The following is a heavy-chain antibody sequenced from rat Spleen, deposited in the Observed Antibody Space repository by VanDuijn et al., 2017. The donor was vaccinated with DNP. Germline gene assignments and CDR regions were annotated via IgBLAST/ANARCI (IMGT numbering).Heavy chain of an antibody. CDR1: GFSLTDYN. J-gene: IGHJ3*01. CDR2: ISTGGST. Sequence: QVQLTESGPGLVQPSQTLSLTCTVSGFSLTDYNVHWVRQPPGKVLAGIAAISTGGSTYYNSALKSRLSISRDTSKSQVFLKMNSVQTEDTAMYFCARSQGYYYDGSYYPFAYWGQGTLVTVSS. D-gene: IGHD1-12*02. V-gene: IGHV2S12*01. CDR3: ARSQGYYYDGSYYPFAY.